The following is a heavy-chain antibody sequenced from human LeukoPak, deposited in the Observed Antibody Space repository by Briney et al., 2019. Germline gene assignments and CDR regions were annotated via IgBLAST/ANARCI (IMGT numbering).Heavy chain of an antibody. CDR2: IYYSGST. CDR1: GGSISSYY. J-gene: IGHJ4*02. CDR3: ARASYCSGGSCYSSGFDY. D-gene: IGHD2-15*01. V-gene: IGHV4-59*01. Sequence: PSETLSLTCTVSGGSISSYYWSWIRQPPGKGLEWIGYIYYSGSTNYNPSLKSRVTISVDTSKNQFSLKLSSVTAADTAVYYCARASYCSGGSCYSSGFDYWGQGTLVTVSS.